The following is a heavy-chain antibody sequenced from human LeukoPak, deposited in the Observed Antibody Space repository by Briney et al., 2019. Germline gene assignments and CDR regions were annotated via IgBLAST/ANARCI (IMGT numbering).Heavy chain of an antibody. D-gene: IGHD5-18*01. CDR2: ISAYNGNT. J-gene: IGHJ4*02. CDR3: ASSTRGVHEYSYGGYFDY. V-gene: IGHV1-18*01. CDR1: GYTFTSYG. Sequence: PMASVKVSCKASGYTFTSYGISWVRQAPGQGLEWMGWISAYNGNTNYAQKFQGRVTITTDESTSTAYMELSSLRSEDTAVYYCASSTRGVHEYSYGGYFDYWGQGTLVTVSS.